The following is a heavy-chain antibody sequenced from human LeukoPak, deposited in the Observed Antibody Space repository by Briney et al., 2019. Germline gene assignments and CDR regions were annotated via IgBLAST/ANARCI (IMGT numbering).Heavy chain of an antibody. V-gene: IGHV4-39*01. D-gene: IGHD4-17*01. CDR1: GCSISSSSYY. Sequence: SETLSLTCTVSGCSISSSSYYWGWIRQPPGKGLEWIGSIYYSGSTYYNPSLKSRVTISVDTSKNQFSLKLSSVTAADTAVYYCARLIAPPLDYGDYDDAFDIWGQGTMVTVSS. CDR2: IYYSGST. CDR3: ARLIAPPLDYGDYDDAFDI. J-gene: IGHJ3*02.